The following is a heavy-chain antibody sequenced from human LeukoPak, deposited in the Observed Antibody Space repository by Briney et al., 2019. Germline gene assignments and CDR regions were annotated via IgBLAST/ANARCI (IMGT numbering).Heavy chain of an antibody. J-gene: IGHJ6*02. Sequence: GGSLRLSCAASGLTFSSYAMNWVRQAPGKGLEWVSGITDSGGTTYYADSVKGRFTISRDNPKNTLYLQMNSLRAEDTAVYYCAKAPRYCGSSGFYTYFYFGLDVWGQGTTVTVFS. CDR2: ITDSGGTT. CDR3: AKAPRYCGSSGFYTYFYFGLDV. D-gene: IGHD2-2*01. CDR1: GLTFSSYA. V-gene: IGHV3-23*01.